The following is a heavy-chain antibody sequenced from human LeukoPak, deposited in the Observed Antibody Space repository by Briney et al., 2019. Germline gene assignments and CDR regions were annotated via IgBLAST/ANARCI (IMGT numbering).Heavy chain of an antibody. CDR1: GYTFTSYD. CDR3: ARGPRAYYDFWSGGDWFDP. CDR2: MNPNSGNT. V-gene: IGHV1-8*03. Sequence: GASVKVSCKASGYTFTSYDINWVRQATGQGLEWMGWMNPNSGNTGYAQKFQGRVTITRNTSISTAYMELSSLRSEDTAVYYCARGPRAYYDFWSGGDWFDPWGQGTLVTVSS. J-gene: IGHJ5*02. D-gene: IGHD3-3*01.